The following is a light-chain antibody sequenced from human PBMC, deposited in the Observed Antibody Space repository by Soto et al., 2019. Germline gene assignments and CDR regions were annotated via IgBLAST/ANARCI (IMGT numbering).Light chain of an antibody. CDR1: QTITNR. CDR2: DAS. V-gene: IGKV1-5*01. J-gene: IGKJ1*01. Sequence: DIQMTQSPSTVSASVGDRVTITCRASQTITNRLAWYQRKPGKAPKVLIYDASNLESGVPLRFSGSGFGSEFILTISSLQPDDFATYYCQHYGGLWTFGQGTKVEV. CDR3: QHYGGLWT.